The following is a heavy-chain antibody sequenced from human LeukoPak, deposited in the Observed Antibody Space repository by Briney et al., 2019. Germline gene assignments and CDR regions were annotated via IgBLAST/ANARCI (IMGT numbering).Heavy chain of an antibody. CDR2: ISPSGGYI. D-gene: IGHD1-26*01. CDR3: ARDLVLSRSVGASEKVDY. V-gene: IGHV3-21*01. Sequence: GGSLTLSCAASGFTFSSYSMNWVRQAPGKGLEWVSSISPSGGYIYYADSVKGRFTMSRDNAKNSLYLQMDSLRAEDTAVYYCARDLVLSRSVGASEKVDYWGQGTLVTVSS. J-gene: IGHJ4*02. CDR1: GFTFSSYS.